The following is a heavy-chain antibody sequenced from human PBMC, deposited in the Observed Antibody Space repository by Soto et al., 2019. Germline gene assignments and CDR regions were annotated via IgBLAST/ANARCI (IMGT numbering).Heavy chain of an antibody. V-gene: IGHV4-39*01. Sequence: SETLSLTCTVSGGSISSSSYYWGWIRQPPGKGLEWIGSIYYSGSTYYNPSLKSRVTISVDTSKNQFSLKLSSVTAADTAVYYCASGGPPFYYGMDVWGQGTTVP. J-gene: IGHJ6*02. CDR3: ASGGPPFYYGMDV. CDR2: IYYSGST. CDR1: GGSISSSSYY. D-gene: IGHD2-15*01.